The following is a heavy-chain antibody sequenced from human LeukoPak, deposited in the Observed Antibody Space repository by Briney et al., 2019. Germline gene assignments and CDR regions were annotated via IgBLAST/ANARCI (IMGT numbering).Heavy chain of an antibody. D-gene: IGHD3-3*01. CDR1: GFTFSSYA. CDR2: ISGSGGST. Sequence: PGASLRLSCAASGFTFSSYAMSWVRQAPGKGLEWVSAISGSGGSTYYADSVKGRFTISRDNSKNTLYLQMNSLRAEDTAVYYCAKTVDFWSGYYLYYFDYWGQGTLVTVSS. V-gene: IGHV3-23*01. CDR3: AKTVDFWSGYYLYYFDY. J-gene: IGHJ4*02.